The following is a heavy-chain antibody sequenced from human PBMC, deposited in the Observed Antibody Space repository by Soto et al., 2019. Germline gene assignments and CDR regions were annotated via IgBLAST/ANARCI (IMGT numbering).Heavy chain of an antibody. D-gene: IGHD3-3*02. CDR2: IYPGDSDI. J-gene: IGHJ4*02. CDR3: ARRPQSAFDPFDY. Sequence: LGESLKISCMTSGYKFTNYWIAWVRQRPGKGLEWVGIIYPGDSDIRYSPSFEGQVTISADRSISPAYLQWGSLKASDTAVYFCARRPQSAFDPFDYWGQGTQVTVSS. V-gene: IGHV5-51*01. CDR1: GYKFTNYW.